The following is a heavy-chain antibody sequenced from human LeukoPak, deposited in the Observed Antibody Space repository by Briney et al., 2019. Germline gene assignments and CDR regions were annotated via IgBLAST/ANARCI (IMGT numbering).Heavy chain of an antibody. Sequence: KPSETLSLTCTLSGASISSTAYYWGWIRQPPGKGLEWFGSIYYSGTTYYNPSLKRRVTISTDMSSNQFSLTLSSVTAADTAVYYCARHDQERIGGYNWFDPWGQGTRVTVSS. D-gene: IGHD1-1*01. CDR3: ARHDQERIGGYNWFDP. J-gene: IGHJ5*02. CDR1: GASISSTAYY. CDR2: IYYSGTT. V-gene: IGHV4-39*01.